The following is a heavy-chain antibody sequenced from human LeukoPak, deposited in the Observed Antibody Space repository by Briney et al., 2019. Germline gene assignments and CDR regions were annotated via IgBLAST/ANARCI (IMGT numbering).Heavy chain of an antibody. J-gene: IGHJ4*02. Sequence: GGSLRLSCAASGFTFSSYGMHWVRQAPGKGLEWVAVISYDGSNKYYADSVKGRFTISRDNSKNTLYLQMNSLRAEDTAVYYCAKDPDDYWGQGTLVTVSS. CDR2: ISYDGSNK. CDR3: AKDPDDY. V-gene: IGHV3-30*18. CDR1: GFTFSSYG.